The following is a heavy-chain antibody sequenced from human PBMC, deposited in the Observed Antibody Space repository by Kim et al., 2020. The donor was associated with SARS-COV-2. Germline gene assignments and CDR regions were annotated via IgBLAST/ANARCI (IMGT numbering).Heavy chain of an antibody. CDR2: ISSSSSNI. Sequence: GGSLRLSCAASGFTFSSYSMNWVRQAPGKGLEWVSSISSSSSNIYYADSVKGRFTISRDNAKNSLYLQMNSLRAEDTAVYYCARDGAYYYDSRGWFDPWGQGTLVTVSS. J-gene: IGHJ5*02. CDR3: ARDGAYYYDSRGWFDP. D-gene: IGHD3-22*01. CDR1: GFTFSSYS. V-gene: IGHV3-21*01.